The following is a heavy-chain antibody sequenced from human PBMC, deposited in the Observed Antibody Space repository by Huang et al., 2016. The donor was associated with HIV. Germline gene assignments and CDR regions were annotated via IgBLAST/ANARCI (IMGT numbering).Heavy chain of an antibody. CDR1: GFTFGNYG. CDR2: NRRKDYSETT. D-gene: IGHD3-22*01. V-gene: IGHV3-49*05. CDR3: TRDSVYPNYYDGSGFYFDY. Sequence: EVQFVESGGGLVKPGRSLRLSCTASGFTFGNYGMSWFRQALGKGREWVGVNRRKDYSETTEYAASVKGRFTISRDDSKSIAYLQMNSLKPEDTAVYYCTRDSVYPNYYDGSGFYFDYWGQGTLVTVSS. J-gene: IGHJ4*02.